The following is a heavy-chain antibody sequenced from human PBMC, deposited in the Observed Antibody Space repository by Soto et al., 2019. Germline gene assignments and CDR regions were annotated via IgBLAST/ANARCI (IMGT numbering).Heavy chain of an antibody. D-gene: IGHD2-8*01. CDR1: GFRFGSYP. V-gene: IGHV3-23*01. J-gene: IGHJ4*02. CDR2: MSSIGGSI. CDR3: ARDCTFDY. Sequence: GGSLRLSCTASGFRFGSYPMNWVRHAPGKGLEWVSGMSSIGGSIYTADSVKGRFTISRDNSKNTLYLQMNSLRVEDTAVYYCARDCTFDYWGQGALVTVSS.